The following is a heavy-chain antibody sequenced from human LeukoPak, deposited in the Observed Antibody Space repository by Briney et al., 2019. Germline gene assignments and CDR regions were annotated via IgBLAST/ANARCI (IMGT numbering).Heavy chain of an antibody. D-gene: IGHD2-15*01. CDR2: ISYDGSNK. V-gene: IGHV3-30*04. J-gene: IGHJ4*02. CDR3: AKGYCSGGSCSRGY. Sequence: PGGSLRLSCAASGFTFSSYAMHWVRQAPGKGLEWVAVISYDGSNKYYADSVKGRFTISRDNAKNSLYLQMNSLRVEDTAVYYCAKGYCSGGSCSRGYWGQGTLVTVSS. CDR1: GFTFSSYA.